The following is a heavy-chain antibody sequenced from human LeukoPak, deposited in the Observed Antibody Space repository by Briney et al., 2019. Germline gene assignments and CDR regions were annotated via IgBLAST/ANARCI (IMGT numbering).Heavy chain of an antibody. CDR3: ARRAAKWLRLLIRSGQYYFDY. Sequence: ASVKVSCKASGYTFTSYDINWVRQATGQGLEWMGWMNPNSGNTGYAQKFQGRVTMTRNTYISTAYMELSSLRSEDTAVYYCARRAAKWLRLLIRSGQYYFDYWGQGTLVTVSS. J-gene: IGHJ4*02. D-gene: IGHD5-12*01. V-gene: IGHV1-8*01. CDR1: GYTFTSYD. CDR2: MNPNSGNT.